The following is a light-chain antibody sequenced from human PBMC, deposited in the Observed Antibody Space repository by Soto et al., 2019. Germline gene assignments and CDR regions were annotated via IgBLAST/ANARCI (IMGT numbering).Light chain of an antibody. CDR2: DAS. J-gene: IGKJ1*01. CDR3: QQRTNWSWT. V-gene: IGKV3-11*01. Sequence: EIVLTQSPATLSLSPGERATLSCRASQSVSSNLAWYQQKPGQAPRLLIYDASNRATGIPARFGGSGSGTDFTLTISSLEPEDFAVYYCQQRTNWSWTFGQGTKVEIK. CDR1: QSVSSN.